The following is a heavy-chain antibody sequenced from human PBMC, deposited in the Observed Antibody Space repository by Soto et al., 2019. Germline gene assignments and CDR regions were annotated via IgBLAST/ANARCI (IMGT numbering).Heavy chain of an antibody. CDR2: IYYSGST. CDR1: GGSISSYY. CDR3: ARVVAGYSGYDYPRLGYYYYYMDV. D-gene: IGHD5-12*01. Sequence: SETLSLTCTVSGGSISSYYWSWIRQPPGKGLEWIGYIYYSGSTNYNPSLKSRVTISVDTSKNQFSLKLSSVTAADTAVYYCARVVAGYSGYDYPRLGYYYYYMDVWGKGTTVTVSS. J-gene: IGHJ6*03. V-gene: IGHV4-59*01.